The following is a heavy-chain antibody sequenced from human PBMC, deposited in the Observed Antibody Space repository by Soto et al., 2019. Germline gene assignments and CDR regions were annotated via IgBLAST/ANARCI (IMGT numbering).Heavy chain of an antibody. CDR1: GFTFSSYA. J-gene: IGHJ4*02. CDR3: AKQLTDPTVTIAPYRGYYFDY. Sequence: GGSLRLSCAASGFTFSSYAMSWVRQAPGKGLEWVSAISGSGGSTYYADSVKGRFTISRDNSKNTLYLQMNSLRAEDTAVYYCAKQLTDPTVTIAPYRGYYFDYWGQGTLVTVSS. CDR2: ISGSGGST. V-gene: IGHV3-23*01. D-gene: IGHD4-17*01.